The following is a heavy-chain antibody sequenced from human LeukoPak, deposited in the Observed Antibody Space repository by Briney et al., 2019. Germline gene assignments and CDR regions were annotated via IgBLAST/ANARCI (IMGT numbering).Heavy chain of an antibody. CDR2: IYYSGST. V-gene: IGHV4-59*01. D-gene: IGHD1-26*01. Sequence: KPSETLSLTCTVSGGSISSYYWSWIRQPPGKGLEWIGYIYYSGSTNYNPSLKSRVTISVDTSKNQFSLKLSSVTAADTAVYYCARDRVGATTYEYYFDYWGQGTLVTVSS. CDR1: GGSISSYY. CDR3: ARDRVGATTYEYYFDY. J-gene: IGHJ4*02.